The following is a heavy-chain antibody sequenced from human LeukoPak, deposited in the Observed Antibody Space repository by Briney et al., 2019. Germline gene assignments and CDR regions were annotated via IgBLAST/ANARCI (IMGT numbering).Heavy chain of an antibody. D-gene: IGHD1-1*01. J-gene: IGHJ5*02. CDR3: AKGVRSGTYYNCFDP. V-gene: IGHV3-43*02. CDR1: GFTLDDYA. CDR2: ISGDGDNT. Sequence: GGSLRLSCVASGFTLDDYALHWVRQAPGKGLEWISLISGDGDNTYYADSVKGRFTISRDNSKNSLYLQMSSLGAEDTALYYCAKGVRSGTYYNCFDPWGQGNLVTVSS.